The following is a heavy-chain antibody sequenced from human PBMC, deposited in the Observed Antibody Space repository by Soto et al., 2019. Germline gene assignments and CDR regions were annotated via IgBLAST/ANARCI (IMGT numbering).Heavy chain of an antibody. Sequence: SETLSLTCTVSGGSISSYYWSWIRQPPGKGLEWIGEINHSGSTNYNPSLKSRVTISVDTSKNQFSLKLSSVTAADTAVYYCARGRRRQQLVRGGLDYWGQGTLVTVSS. D-gene: IGHD6-13*01. V-gene: IGHV4-34*01. CDR2: INHSGST. CDR3: ARGRRRQQLVRGGLDY. J-gene: IGHJ4*02. CDR1: GGSISSYY.